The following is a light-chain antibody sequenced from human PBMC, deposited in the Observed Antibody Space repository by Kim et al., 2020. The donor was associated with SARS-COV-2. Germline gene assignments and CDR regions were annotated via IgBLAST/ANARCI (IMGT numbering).Light chain of an antibody. CDR3: QQYNNWPPGP. J-gene: IGKJ1*01. CDR1: QSVSTN. Sequence: SPGESAPLSCRASQSVSTNLAWYQQKPGQAPRLLIYGASTRATGIPARFSGSGSGTEFTLTISSLQSEDFAVYFCQQYNNWPPGPFGQGTKVDIK. CDR2: GAS. V-gene: IGKV3-15*01.